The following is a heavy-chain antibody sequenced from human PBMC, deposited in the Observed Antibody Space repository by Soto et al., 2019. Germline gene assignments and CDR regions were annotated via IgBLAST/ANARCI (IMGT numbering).Heavy chain of an antibody. CDR1: GFTLSMYA. J-gene: IGHJ4*02. Sequence: GGSLRLSCEASGFTLSMYAMRWIRQAPGKGLEWVSTITSGGGLYTADSVKGRLTISRDNSKNTMYLQMNRLKVEDTAIYYCAKGDCSGRTCYGSDYWGEGPVVTVCS. D-gene: IGHD2-15*01. CDR2: ITSGGGL. CDR3: AKGDCSGRTCYGSDY. V-gene: IGHV3-23*01.